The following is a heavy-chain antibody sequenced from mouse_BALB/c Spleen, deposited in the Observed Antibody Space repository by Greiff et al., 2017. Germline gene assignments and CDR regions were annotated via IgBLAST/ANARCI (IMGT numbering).Heavy chain of an antibody. CDR3: ARGATPAWFAY. CDR1: GYTFTSYV. CDR2: INPYNDGT. V-gene: IGHV1-14*01. Sequence: EVQLQQSGPELVKPGASVKMSCKASGYTFTSYVMHWVKQKPGQGLEWIGYINPYNDGTKYNEKFKGKATLTSDKSSSTAYMELSSLTSEDSAVYYCARGATPAWFAYWGQGTLVTVSA. J-gene: IGHJ3*01. D-gene: IGHD1-1*01.